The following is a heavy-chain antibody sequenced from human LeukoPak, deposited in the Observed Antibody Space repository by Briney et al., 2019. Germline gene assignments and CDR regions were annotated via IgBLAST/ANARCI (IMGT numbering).Heavy chain of an antibody. D-gene: IGHD3-10*01. CDR1: GGSISSYY. Sequence: SETLSLTCTVSGGSISSYYWSWIRQPPGKGLEWIGYIYYSGSTNYNPSLKSRVTISVDTSKNQFSLKLSSVTAAVTAVYYCAREPSYGSGSDSYWGQGTLVTVSS. J-gene: IGHJ4*02. CDR2: IYYSGST. V-gene: IGHV4-59*12. CDR3: AREPSYGSGSDSY.